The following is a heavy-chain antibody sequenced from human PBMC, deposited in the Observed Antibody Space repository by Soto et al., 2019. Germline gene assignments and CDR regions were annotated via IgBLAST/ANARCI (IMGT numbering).Heavy chain of an antibody. CDR1: GGSISSYY. V-gene: IGHV4-59*01. Sequence: PAGTLSLTCTASGGSISSYYWSWIRQPPGKGLEWIGDIYYSGSTNYNPSLKSRGTISVDTSKNQSSLKLSSGTAADAAGCYCWTNTQSHLGYVRYLANYYYYVTRVCRQGPLVTVCS. J-gene: IGHJ6*02. D-gene: IGHD3-16*01. CDR2: IYYSGST. CDR3: WTNTQSHLGYVRYLANYYYYVTRV.